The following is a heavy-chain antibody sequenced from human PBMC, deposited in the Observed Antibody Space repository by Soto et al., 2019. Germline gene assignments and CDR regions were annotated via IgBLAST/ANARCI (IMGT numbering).Heavy chain of an antibody. CDR3: ARMYSSGSGWFHP. V-gene: IGHV4-31*03. D-gene: IGHD6-19*01. CDR1: GYSITAGGYY. CDR2: FYSSGSI. J-gene: IGHJ5*02. Sequence: PSETLSLTCFVSGYSITAGGYYWSWIRHHPGKGLEWIGSFYSSGSIIYIPSLRSRVSISGDTSSNQFSMSLTSVTAADTARYYCARMYSSGSGWFHPWGQGTLVTVSS.